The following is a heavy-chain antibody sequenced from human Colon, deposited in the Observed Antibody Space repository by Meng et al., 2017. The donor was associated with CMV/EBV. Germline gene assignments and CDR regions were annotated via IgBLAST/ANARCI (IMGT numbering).Heavy chain of an antibody. V-gene: IGHV1-2*02. J-gene: IGHJ5*02. CDR1: GYTFTGYY. D-gene: IGHD3-3*01. CDR2: INPNSGGT. Sequence: ASVKVSCKASGYTFTGYYMHWVRQAPGQGLEWMGWINPNSGGTNYAQKFQGRVTMTRDTSISTAYMELSRLRSDDTAMYYCARDTRFFGVVIHNWFDPWGQGTLVTVSS. CDR3: ARDTRFFGVVIHNWFDP.